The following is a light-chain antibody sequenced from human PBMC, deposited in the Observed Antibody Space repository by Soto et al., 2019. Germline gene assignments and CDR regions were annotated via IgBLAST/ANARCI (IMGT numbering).Light chain of an antibody. J-gene: IGKJ4*01. V-gene: IGKV1-9*01. CDR2: AAS. CDR3: QQLNSYPLT. CDR1: QGISSY. Sequence: DIQLTQSPSFLSASVGDRVTIACRASQGISSYLAWYQQKPGKAPKLLIYAASTLQSGVPSRFSGSGSGTEFTLTISSLQPEDFETYYCQQLNSYPLTFGGGTKVDIX.